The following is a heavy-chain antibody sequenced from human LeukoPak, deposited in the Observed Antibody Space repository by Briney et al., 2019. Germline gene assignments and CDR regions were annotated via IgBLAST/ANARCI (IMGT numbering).Heavy chain of an antibody. CDR1: GGSISSYY. Sequence: SETLSLTCTVSGGSISSYYWSWIRQPAGKGLERIGRIYTSGSTNYNPSLKSRVTMSVDTSKNQFSLKLSSVTAADTAVYYCARDTSPAYYDSSGYYHFDYWGQGTLVTVSS. D-gene: IGHD3-22*01. CDR2: IYTSGST. CDR3: ARDTSPAYYDSSGYYHFDY. J-gene: IGHJ4*02. V-gene: IGHV4-4*07.